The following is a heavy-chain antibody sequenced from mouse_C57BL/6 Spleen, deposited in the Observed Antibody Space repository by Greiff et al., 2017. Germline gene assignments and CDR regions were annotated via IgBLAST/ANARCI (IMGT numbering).Heavy chain of an antibody. J-gene: IGHJ4*01. CDR1: GYTFTSYW. D-gene: IGHD1-1*01. Sequence: QVQLQQPGAELVKPGASVKLSCKASGYTFTSYWMHWVKQRPGQGLEWIGMIHPNSGSTNYNEKFKSKATLTVDKSSSTAYMQLSSLTSEDSAVYYCARKNYYSYAMDYWGQGTSVTVAS. V-gene: IGHV1-64*01. CDR3: ARKNYYSYAMDY. CDR2: IHPNSGST.